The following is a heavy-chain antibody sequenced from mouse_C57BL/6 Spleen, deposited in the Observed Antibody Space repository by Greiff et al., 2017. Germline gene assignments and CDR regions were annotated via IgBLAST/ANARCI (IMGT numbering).Heavy chain of an antibody. Sequence: EVQGVESGGDLVKPGGSLKLSCAASGFTFSSYGMSWVRQTPDKRLEWVATISSGGSYTYYPDSVKGRVTISRDNAKNTLYLQMSSLKSEDTAMYYCARHGDYGNFYFDYWGQGTTLTVSS. CDR3: ARHGDYGNFYFDY. V-gene: IGHV5-6*01. D-gene: IGHD2-1*01. CDR1: GFTFSSYG. CDR2: ISSGGSYT. J-gene: IGHJ2*01.